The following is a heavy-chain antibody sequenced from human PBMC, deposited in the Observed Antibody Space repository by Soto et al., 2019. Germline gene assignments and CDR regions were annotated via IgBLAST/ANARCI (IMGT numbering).Heavy chain of an antibody. CDR3: ARDGPLTTVTTLLSYYYYGMDV. CDR1: GFTFNNYG. D-gene: IGHD4-17*01. Sequence: VWSLRLACVTSGFTFNNYGIHWVRQAPGKGLEWVAVIWYDGSNKYYADSVKGRFTISRDNSKNTLYLQMNSLRAEDTAVYYCARDGPLTTVTTLLSYYYYGMDVWGQGTTVTVSS. V-gene: IGHV3-33*01. J-gene: IGHJ6*02. CDR2: IWYDGSNK.